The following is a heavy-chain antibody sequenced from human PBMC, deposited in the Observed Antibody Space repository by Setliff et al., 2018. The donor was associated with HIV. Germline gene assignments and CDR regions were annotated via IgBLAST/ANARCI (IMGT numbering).Heavy chain of an antibody. CDR1: GISFGDYA. V-gene: IGHV3-49*03. CDR2: IRSPVFDETT. J-gene: IGHJ4*02. Sequence: GGSLRLSCTVSGISFGDYAMSWFRQAPGKGLEWVGFIRSPVFDETTEYAASVKGRFSISRDDSKGIAYLQMNSLRAEDTAVYYCAKDRRLPISLGLFDYWGQGTLVTVSS. CDR3: AKDRRLPISLGLFDY. D-gene: IGHD5-18*01.